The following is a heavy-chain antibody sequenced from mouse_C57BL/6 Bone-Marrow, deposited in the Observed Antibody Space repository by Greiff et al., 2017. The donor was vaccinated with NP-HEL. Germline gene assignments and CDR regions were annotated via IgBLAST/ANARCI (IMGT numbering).Heavy chain of an antibody. D-gene: IGHD2-2*01. J-gene: IGHJ3*01. V-gene: IGHV5-6*02. CDR1: GFTFSSYG. CDR3: ARRGVTTRFAY. Sequence: EVKLQQSGGDLVKPGGSLKLSCAASGFTFSSYGMSWVRQTPDKRLEWVATISSGGSYTYYPDSVKGRFTISRDNAKNTLYLQMSSLKSEDTAMYYCARRGVTTRFAYWGQGTLVTVSA. CDR2: ISSGGSYT.